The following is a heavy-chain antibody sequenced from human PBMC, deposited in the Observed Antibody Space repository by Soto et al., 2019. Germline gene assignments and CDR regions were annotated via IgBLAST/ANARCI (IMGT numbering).Heavy chain of an antibody. V-gene: IGHV4-34*01. CDR3: AGGPRYWSFAL. CDR2: FSYSGSL. D-gene: IGHD1-20*01. Sequence: SETLSLTCSVYGGSSRAYHWSWIRQSPGEGLEWIGEFSYSGSLNYNPSLKRRAAVSLDTSTDHFSLTMTSVTAADTGVYFCAGGPRYWSFALWGRGTLVTVSS. CDR1: GGSSRAYH. J-gene: IGHJ2*01.